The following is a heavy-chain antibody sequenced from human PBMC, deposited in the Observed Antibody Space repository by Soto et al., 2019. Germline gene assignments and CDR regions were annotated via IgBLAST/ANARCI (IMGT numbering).Heavy chain of an antibody. V-gene: IGHV4-4*02. CDR1: GGSITSTNW. D-gene: IGHD3-3*01. CDR3: ARAGLGYDFWSGYETYAMDV. CDR2: IYFRGNT. Sequence: SETLSLTCAVSGGSITSTNWWSWVRQPPGKGLEWIGEIYFRGNTNYNPSLKSRVTISVDTSKNQFSLKLSSVTAADTAVYFCARAGLGYDFWSGYETYAMDVWGQGATVTVSS. J-gene: IGHJ6*02.